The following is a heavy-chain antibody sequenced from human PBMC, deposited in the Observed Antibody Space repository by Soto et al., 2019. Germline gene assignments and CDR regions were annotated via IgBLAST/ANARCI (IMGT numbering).Heavy chain of an antibody. Sequence: QVQLQESGPGLVKPSETLSVTCTVSGGSISSSYWSWIRQPPGKGLEWIGYVYYSGSTNYNPSLKSRVTISIDTSNNQFSLKLSSVTAADTAVYYCARVTGEDSGGSPTRSGMDVWGQGTTVTVSS. J-gene: IGHJ6*02. CDR1: GGSISSSY. CDR2: VYYSGST. V-gene: IGHV4-59*01. CDR3: ARVTGEDSGGSPTRSGMDV. D-gene: IGHD2-15*01.